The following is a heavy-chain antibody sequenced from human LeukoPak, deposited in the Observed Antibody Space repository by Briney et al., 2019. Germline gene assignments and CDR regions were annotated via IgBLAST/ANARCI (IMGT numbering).Heavy chain of an antibody. V-gene: IGHV1-8*01. D-gene: IGHD2-2*01. Sequence: ASVKVSCKASGYTFTSYDINWVRQATGQGLEWMGWMNPNSGNAGYAQKFQGRVTMTRNTSINTAYMELSSLRSEDTAVYYCARPHCSSTSCRKSYYYGMDVWGQGTTVTVSS. CDR3: ARPHCSSTSCRKSYYYGMDV. CDR1: GYTFTSYD. CDR2: MNPNSGNA. J-gene: IGHJ6*02.